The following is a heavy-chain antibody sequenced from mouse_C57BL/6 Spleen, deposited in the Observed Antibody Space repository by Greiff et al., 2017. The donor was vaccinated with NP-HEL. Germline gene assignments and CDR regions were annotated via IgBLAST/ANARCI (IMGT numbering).Heavy chain of an antibody. CDR1: GYTFTSYW. Sequence: VQLQQPGAELVKPGTSVKLSCKASGYTFTSYWMHWVKQRPGQGLEWIGVIDPSDSYTNYNQKFKGKATLTVDTSSSTAYMQLSSLTSEDSAVYYCAGFYYGRGARAMDYWGQGTSVTVSS. V-gene: IGHV1-59*01. CDR2: IDPSDSYT. D-gene: IGHD1-1*01. J-gene: IGHJ4*01. CDR3: AGFYYGRGARAMDY.